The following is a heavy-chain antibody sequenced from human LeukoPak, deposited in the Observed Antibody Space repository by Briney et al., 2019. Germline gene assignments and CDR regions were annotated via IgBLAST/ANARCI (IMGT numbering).Heavy chain of an antibody. CDR2: VYSGGST. D-gene: IGHD6-13*01. CDR1: GFTVSSNY. CDR3: ARAAAGVFDY. J-gene: IGHJ4*02. Sequence: GGSLRLSCAASGFTVSSNYMSWVRLAPGKGLEWVSVVYSGGSTYYADSVEGRFTISRDNSKNTLYLQMNSLRAEDTAVYYCARAAAGVFDYWGQGTLVTVSS. V-gene: IGHV3-53*01.